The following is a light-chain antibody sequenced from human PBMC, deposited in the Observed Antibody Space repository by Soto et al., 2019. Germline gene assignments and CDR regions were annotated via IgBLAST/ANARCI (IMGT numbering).Light chain of an antibody. CDR2: AAS. J-gene: IGKJ4*01. CDR3: HQSNSSPPT. V-gene: IGKV1-39*01. CDR1: QTISGY. Sequence: DLQLTQTPSSLSASVGDRVTITCRASQTISGYVNWYQQQPGKAPNLLIYAASTLQAGVPSKFRGSGSGTDFTLTISSLQSEDFATYFCHQSNSSPPTFGGGTKVDIK.